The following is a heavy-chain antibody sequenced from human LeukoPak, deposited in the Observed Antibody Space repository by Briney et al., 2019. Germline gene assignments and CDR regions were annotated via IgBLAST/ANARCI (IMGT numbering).Heavy chain of an antibody. D-gene: IGHD3-3*01. V-gene: IGHV4-59*08. J-gene: IGHJ3*02. CDR3: ARSGQLRFVDAFDI. CDR2: IYYSGST. Sequence: TLSLTCXVSGGSXXSYYWSWIRQPPGKGLEWIGYIYYSGSTNCNPSLKSRVTISVDTSKNQFSLKLSSVTAADTAVYYCARSGQLRFVDAFDIWGQGTMVTVSS. CDR1: GGSXXSYY.